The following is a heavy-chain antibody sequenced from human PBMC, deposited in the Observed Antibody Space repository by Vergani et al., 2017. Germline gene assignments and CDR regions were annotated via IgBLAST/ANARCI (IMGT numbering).Heavy chain of an antibody. V-gene: IGHV3-48*01. D-gene: IGHD1-26*01. CDR3: AGDQAAPAGAYYGMDV. CDR1: GFTFSSYS. Sequence: EVQLVESGGGLVQPGGSLRLSCAASGFTFSSYSMNWVRQAPGKGLEWVSYISSSSSTIYYADSVKGRFTISSDNAKNSLYLQMNSLIAEDTAVYYCAGDQAAPAGAYYGMDVWGQGTTVTVSS. CDR2: ISSSSSTI. J-gene: IGHJ6*02.